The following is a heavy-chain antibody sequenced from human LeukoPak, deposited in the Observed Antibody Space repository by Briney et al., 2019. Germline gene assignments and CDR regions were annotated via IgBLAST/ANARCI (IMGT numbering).Heavy chain of an antibody. CDR2: IKYDGGST. J-gene: IGHJ4*02. Sequence: GGSLRLSCAASGFTFSSNGMSWVRQAPGKGLEWVAGIKYDGGSTYYADSVKGRFTISRDNAKNTLYLQLNNLRAEDTAVYFCARLILARTPFSFDYWGQGTLVTVSS. D-gene: IGHD3-3*02. CDR3: ARLILARTPFSFDY. V-gene: IGHV3-23*01. CDR1: GFTFSSNG.